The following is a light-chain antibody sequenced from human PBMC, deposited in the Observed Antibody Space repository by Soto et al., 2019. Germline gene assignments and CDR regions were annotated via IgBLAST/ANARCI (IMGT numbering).Light chain of an antibody. V-gene: IGKV1-17*01. Sequence: DIQMTQSPSSLSASVGDRVTITCRASQGIRNDLSWHQQKPGKAPKRLIYGASSLESGAPSRFSGSGSGTEFSLTISSLQPEDFATYYCLQHNSYPLTFGQGTKLEIK. J-gene: IGKJ2*01. CDR1: QGIRND. CDR2: GAS. CDR3: LQHNSYPLT.